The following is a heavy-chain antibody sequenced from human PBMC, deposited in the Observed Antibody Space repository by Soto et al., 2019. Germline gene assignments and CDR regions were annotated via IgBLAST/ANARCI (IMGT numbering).Heavy chain of an antibody. CDR2: IYHSGST. CDR3: ARVNIVVVPAARNWFDP. D-gene: IGHD2-2*01. Sequence: SETLSLTCAVSGGSISSSNWWSWVRQPPGKGLEWIGEIYHSGSTNYNPSLKSRVTISVDKSKNQFSLKLSSVTAADTAVYYCARVNIVVVPAARNWFDPWGQGTLVTVSS. V-gene: IGHV4-4*02. CDR1: GGSISSSNW. J-gene: IGHJ5*02.